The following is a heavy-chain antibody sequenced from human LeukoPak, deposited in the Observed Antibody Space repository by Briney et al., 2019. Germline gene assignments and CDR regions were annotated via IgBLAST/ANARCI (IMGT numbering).Heavy chain of an antibody. CDR1: GFTFSSYA. D-gene: IGHD1-1*01. V-gene: IGHV3-30-3*01. CDR2: ISYDGSNK. CDR3: ARGTRVQLPRYYYHGLAL. Sequence: GRSLRLSCAASGFTFSSYAMHWVRQAPGKGLEWVAVISYDGSNKYYADSVKGRFTISRDNSKNTLYLQMNDLAVEDTAVYFCARGTRVQLPRYYYHGLALWGQGTTVIVSS. J-gene: IGHJ6*02.